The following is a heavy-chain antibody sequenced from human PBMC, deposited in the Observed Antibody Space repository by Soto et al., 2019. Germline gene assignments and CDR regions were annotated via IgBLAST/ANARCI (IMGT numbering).Heavy chain of an antibody. CDR3: ARRAAGDYYYGMDV. CDR1: GYTFTGYY. D-gene: IGHD6-13*01. J-gene: IGHJ6*02. V-gene: IGHV1-2*02. Sequence: ASVKVSCKASGYTFTGYYMHWVRQAPGQGLEWMGWINPNSGGTNYAQKFQGRVTMTRDTSISTAYMELSRLRSDDTAVYYCARRAAGDYYYGMDVWGQGTTVTVSS. CDR2: INPNSGGT.